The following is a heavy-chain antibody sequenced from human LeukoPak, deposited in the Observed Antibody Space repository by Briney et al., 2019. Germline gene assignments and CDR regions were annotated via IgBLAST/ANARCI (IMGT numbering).Heavy chain of an antibody. CDR2: ITHSGST. V-gene: IGHV4-39*01. Sequence: PSETLSLTCTVSGGSISSSSYYWGWIRQPPGKGLEWIGEITHSGSTNYNPSLKSRVTISVDTSKNQFSLKLSSVTAADTAVYYCARQRSDIVATIYYYYYYYMDVWGKGTTVTISS. J-gene: IGHJ6*03. CDR3: ARQRSDIVATIYYYYYYYMDV. D-gene: IGHD5-12*01. CDR1: GGSISSSSYY.